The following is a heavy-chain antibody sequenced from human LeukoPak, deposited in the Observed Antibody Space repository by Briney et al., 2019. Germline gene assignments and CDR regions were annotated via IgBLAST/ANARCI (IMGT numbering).Heavy chain of an antibody. V-gene: IGHV1-69*05. D-gene: IGHD6-13*01. CDR1: GGTFSSYA. CDR3: ARGQGSSWYGFDY. J-gene: IGHJ4*02. CDR2: IIPIFGTA. Sequence: ASVKVSCKASGGTFSSYAISWVRQAPGQGLEWMGGIIPIFGTANYAQKFQGRVTMTRDTSTSTVYMELSSLRSEDTAVYYCARGQGSSWYGFDYWGQGTLVTVSS.